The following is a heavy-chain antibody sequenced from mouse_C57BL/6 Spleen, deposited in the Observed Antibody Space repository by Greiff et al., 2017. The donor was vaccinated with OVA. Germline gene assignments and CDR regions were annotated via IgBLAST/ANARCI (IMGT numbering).Heavy chain of an antibody. CDR3: AIRLGRAWFAY. D-gene: IGHD4-1*01. Sequence: QVQLQQPGAELVKPGASVKVSCKTSGYTFTSYWMHWVKQRPGQGLEWIGRIHPSDSDTNYNQKFKGKATLTVDKSSSTAYMQLSSLTSEDSAVYYCAIRLGRAWFAYWGQGTLVTVSA. J-gene: IGHJ3*01. V-gene: IGHV1-74*01. CDR1: GYTFTSYW. CDR2: IHPSDSDT.